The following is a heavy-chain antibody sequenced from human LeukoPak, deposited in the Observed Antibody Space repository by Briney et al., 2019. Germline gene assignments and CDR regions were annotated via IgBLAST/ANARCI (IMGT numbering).Heavy chain of an antibody. J-gene: IGHJ5*02. CDR1: GGSISSYY. Sequence: SETLSLTCTVFGGSISSYYWSWIRQPPGKGLEWIGYIYYSGSTNYNPSLKSRVTISVDTSKNQFSLKLSSVTAADTAVYYCARQEKTYDVLTGYYNNWFDPWGQGTLVTVSS. CDR2: IYYSGST. CDR3: ARQEKTYDVLTGYYNNWFDP. D-gene: IGHD3-9*01. V-gene: IGHV4-59*08.